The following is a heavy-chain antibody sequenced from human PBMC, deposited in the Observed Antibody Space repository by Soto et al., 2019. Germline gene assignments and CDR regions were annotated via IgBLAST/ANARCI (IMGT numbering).Heavy chain of an antibody. CDR1: DGSFSGYY. CDR3: ARGYDYIWGSYRYTLWVMTRPRDSCDFDY. V-gene: IGHV4-34*01. CDR2: INHSGST. J-gene: IGHJ4*02. Sequence: PTGTLALTCAVYDGSFSGYYRSWIRQPPGKGLEWIGEINHSGSTNYNPSLKSRVTISVDTSKNQFSLKLSSVTAADTAVYYCARGYDYIWGSYRYTLWVMTRPRDSCDFDYCGQGSLVAV. D-gene: IGHD3-16*02.